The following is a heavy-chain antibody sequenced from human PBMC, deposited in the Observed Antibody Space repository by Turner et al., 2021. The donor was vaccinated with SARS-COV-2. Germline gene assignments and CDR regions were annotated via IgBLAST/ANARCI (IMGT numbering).Heavy chain of an antibody. D-gene: IGHD3-22*01. J-gene: IGHJ5*02. CDR2: INYRGRT. CDR3: ARHDSRITNIIVVPRNWFDP. CDR1: GSSPGCTRNY. V-gene: IGHV4-39*01. Sequence: QLQLQEAAPGMEKPCAAQSLTCTVPGSSPGCTRNYWGWLRQPPGKGLEWIGSINYRGRTYYKSSLKSRVTISVDTSKNQISLKLSTVTAADTAKYYCARHDSRITNIIVVPRNWFDPWGQGTLVTVSS.